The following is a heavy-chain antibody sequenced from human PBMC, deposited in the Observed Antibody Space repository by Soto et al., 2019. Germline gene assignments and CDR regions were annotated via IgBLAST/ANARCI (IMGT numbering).Heavy chain of an antibody. Sequence: PGGSLRLSCAASGFTFNSYAMSWVRQAPGKGLEWVSVISGSGGSTYYADSVKGRFTISRDNSKNTLYLQMNSLRAEDTAVYYCANGLLVGATFWKIAFDIWGQGTMVTVSS. CDR2: ISGSGGST. CDR1: GFTFNSYA. CDR3: ANGLLVGATFWKIAFDI. D-gene: IGHD1-26*01. J-gene: IGHJ3*02. V-gene: IGHV3-23*01.